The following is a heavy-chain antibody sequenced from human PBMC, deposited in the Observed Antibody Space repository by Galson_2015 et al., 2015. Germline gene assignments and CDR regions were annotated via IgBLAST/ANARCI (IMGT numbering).Heavy chain of an antibody. CDR3: ARQWRRGAYDSFDY. CDR2: ISSSSSYI. V-gene: IGHV3-21*01. Sequence: SLRLSCAASGFTFSSYSMNWVRQAPGRGLEWVSSISSSSSYIYYADSVKGRFTISRDNAKNSLYLQMNSLRAEDTAVYYCARQWRRGAYDSFDYWGQGTLVTVSS. J-gene: IGHJ4*02. CDR1: GFTFSSYS. D-gene: IGHD5-12*01.